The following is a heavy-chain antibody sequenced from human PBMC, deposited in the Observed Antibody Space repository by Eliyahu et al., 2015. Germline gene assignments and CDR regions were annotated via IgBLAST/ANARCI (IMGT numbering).Heavy chain of an antibody. Sequence: QVQLVESGGGVVQPGRSLRLSCAASGFXFSSXGMHWVRQAPGKGLGWVAVIWYDGSNKYYADSVKGRFTISRDNSKNTLYLQMNSLRAEDTAVYYCARAGYDSSGYDYFDYWGQGTLVTVSS. CDR3: ARAGYDSSGYDYFDY. V-gene: IGHV3-33*01. J-gene: IGHJ4*02. CDR2: IWYDGSNK. D-gene: IGHD3-22*01. CDR1: GFXFSSXG.